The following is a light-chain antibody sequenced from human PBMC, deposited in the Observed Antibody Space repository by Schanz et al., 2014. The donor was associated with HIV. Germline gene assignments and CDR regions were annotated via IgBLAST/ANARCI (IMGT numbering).Light chain of an antibody. J-gene: IGKJ2*01. CDR3: HQRGEWPDT. Sequence: EIVMTQSPATLSVSPGERATLSCRASQSVSSSLAWYQQKPGQAPRLLIYGASTRATGIPARFSGSGSGTDFTLAINSLAPEDFAVYYCHQRGEWPDTFGQGTKLEI. CDR2: GAS. CDR1: QSVSSS. V-gene: IGKV3-11*01.